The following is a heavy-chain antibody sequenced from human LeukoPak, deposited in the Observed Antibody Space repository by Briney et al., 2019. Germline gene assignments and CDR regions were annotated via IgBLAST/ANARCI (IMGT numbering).Heavy chain of an antibody. J-gene: IGHJ4*02. CDR1: GGSISSSSYY. Sequence: SETLSLTCTVSGGSISSSSYYWGWLRQPPGKGLEWIGSIYYSGSTYYNPSLKSRVTISVDTSKNQFSLKLSSVTAADTAVYYCARHGGYKQQLPFDYWGQGTLVTVSS. V-gene: IGHV4-39*01. CDR3: ARHGGYKQQLPFDY. D-gene: IGHD6-13*01. CDR2: IYYSGST.